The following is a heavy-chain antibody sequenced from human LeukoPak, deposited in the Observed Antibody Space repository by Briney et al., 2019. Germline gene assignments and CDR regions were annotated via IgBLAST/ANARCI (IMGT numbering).Heavy chain of an antibody. V-gene: IGHV5-51*01. Sequence: GESLKISCKGSGYRFISYWIGWVRQMPGKGLEWMGIIYPGDSNTTYSPSFQGQVTISADKSISTAYLQWSSLKASDTAMYYCARQLGATLYFDYWGQGTQVTVSS. CDR2: IYPGDSNT. D-gene: IGHD1-26*01. CDR3: ARQLGATLYFDY. CDR1: GYRFISYW. J-gene: IGHJ4*02.